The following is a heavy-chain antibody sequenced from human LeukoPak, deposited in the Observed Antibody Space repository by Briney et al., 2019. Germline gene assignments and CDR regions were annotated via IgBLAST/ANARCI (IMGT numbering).Heavy chain of an antibody. V-gene: IGHV3-23*01. CDR2: ISGSGGST. J-gene: IGHJ5*02. CDR1: GFTFSSYA. D-gene: IGHD3-3*01. Sequence: PGGSLRLSCAASGFTFSSYAMSWVRQAPGKGLEWVSAISGSGGSTYYADSVKGRFTISRDNSKNTLYLQMNSLRAEDTAVYYCAKDDTYLGVVALEHWGQGTLVTVSS. CDR3: AKDDTYLGVVALEH.